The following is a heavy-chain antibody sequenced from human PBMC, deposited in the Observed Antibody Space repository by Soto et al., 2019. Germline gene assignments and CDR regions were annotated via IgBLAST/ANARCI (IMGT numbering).Heavy chain of an antibody. V-gene: IGHV3-30-3*01. Sequence: QVQLVESGGGVVQPGRSLRLSCAASGFTFSSYAMHWVRQAPGKGLEWVAVISYDGSNKYYADSVKGRFTISRDNSKNTLYLQMNSLRAEDTAVYYCARATYYFDHWGQGTLVTVSS. CDR1: GFTFSSYA. CDR2: ISYDGSNK. CDR3: ARATYYFDH. D-gene: IGHD1-26*01. J-gene: IGHJ4*02.